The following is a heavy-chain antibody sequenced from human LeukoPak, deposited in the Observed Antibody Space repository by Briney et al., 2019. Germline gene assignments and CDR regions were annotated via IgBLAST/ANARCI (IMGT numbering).Heavy chain of an antibody. J-gene: IGHJ4*02. CDR1: GGTFSSYA. D-gene: IGHD6-13*01. CDR3: ARDFRRYSSSPGRFSY. Sequence: EASVTVSCKASGGTFSSYAISWVRQAPGQGLEWMGGIIPIFGTANYAQKFQGRVTITADESTSTAYMELSSLRSEDTAVYYCARDFRRYSSSPGRFSYWGQGTLVTVSS. CDR2: IIPIFGTA. V-gene: IGHV1-69*13.